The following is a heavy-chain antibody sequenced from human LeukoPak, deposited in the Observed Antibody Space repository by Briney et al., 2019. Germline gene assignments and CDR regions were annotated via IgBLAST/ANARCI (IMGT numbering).Heavy chain of an antibody. J-gene: IGHJ6*02. CDR1: GFTFSSYA. CDR3: ARETGARYQLLFSYGMDV. V-gene: IGHV3-30-3*01. Sequence: GGSLRLSCAASGFTFSSYAMHWVRQAPGMGLEWVAVISYDGSNKYYADSVKGRFTISRDNSKNTLYLQMNSLRAEDTAVYYCARETGARYQLLFSYGMDVWGQGTTVTVSS. CDR2: ISYDGSNK. D-gene: IGHD2-2*01.